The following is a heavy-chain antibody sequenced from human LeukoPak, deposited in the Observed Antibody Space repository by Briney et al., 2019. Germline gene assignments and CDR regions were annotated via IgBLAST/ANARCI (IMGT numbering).Heavy chain of an antibody. CDR3: ARSVVGWFDP. D-gene: IGHD2-15*01. CDR2: IRYDGHNK. J-gene: IGHJ5*02. Sequence: GGSLRLSCAASGISFSSFGMHWVRQAPGKGLEWVTFIRYDGHNKYYADSVKGRFTISRDNAKNSLYLQMNSLRAEDTAVYYCARSVVGWFDPWGQGTLVTVSS. V-gene: IGHV3-30*02. CDR1: GISFSSFG.